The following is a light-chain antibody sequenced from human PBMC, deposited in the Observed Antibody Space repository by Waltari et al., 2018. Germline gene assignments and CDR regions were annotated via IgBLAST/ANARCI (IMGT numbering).Light chain of an antibody. CDR1: QSFGGS. CDR2: YTS. CDR3: QQYKSGPWT. Sequence: EMVMTQTPATLSVSPGETATLACRASQSFGGSVAWYQQRPGQTPSLLIYYTSNRAPDIPARFSGSGSGTEFALTVSGVQSEDVAVYYCQQYKSGPWTFGQGTKVEIK. J-gene: IGKJ1*01. V-gene: IGKV3-15*01.